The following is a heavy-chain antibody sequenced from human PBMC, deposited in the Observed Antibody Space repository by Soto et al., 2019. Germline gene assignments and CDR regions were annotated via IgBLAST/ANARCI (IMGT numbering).Heavy chain of an antibody. Sequence: ASVKVSCKASEYTFTTYYIHCVRQAPGQGLEWMAWINPDSGATYSAPKFQGRVTVTSDTSINTASMELSSLTSDDTAVYYCARVKYGNLRPHSYRYDPWGQRTLVTVSS. CDR3: ARVKYGNLRPHSYRYDP. V-gene: IGHV1-2*02. J-gene: IGHJ5*02. CDR2: INPDSGAT. CDR1: EYTFTTYY. D-gene: IGHD3-10*01.